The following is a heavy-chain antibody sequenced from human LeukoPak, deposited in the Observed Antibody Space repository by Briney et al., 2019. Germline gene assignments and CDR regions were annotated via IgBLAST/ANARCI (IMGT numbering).Heavy chain of an antibody. Sequence: PSETLSLTCAVSGGSISSGGYSWSWIRQPPGKGLEWIGYIYHSGSTYYNPSLKSRVTISVDRSKNQFSLKLSSVTAADTAVYYCARDRKTGTTRIPYYYGMDVWGQGTTVTVSS. J-gene: IGHJ6*02. CDR3: ARDRKTGTTRIPYYYGMDV. D-gene: IGHD1-1*01. V-gene: IGHV4-30-2*01. CDR1: GGSISSGGYS. CDR2: IYHSGST.